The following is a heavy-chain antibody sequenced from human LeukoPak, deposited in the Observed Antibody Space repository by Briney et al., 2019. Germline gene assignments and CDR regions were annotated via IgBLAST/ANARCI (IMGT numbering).Heavy chain of an antibody. CDR1: GFIFGTYW. V-gene: IGHV3-7*01. CDR2: IKQDGSEK. D-gene: IGHD3-3*02. Sequence: GGSLRLSCTASGFIFGTYWMNWVRQAPGKGLEWVANIKQDGSEKNYVDSVKGRFTISRDNAKNSLYLQMNSLRVEDTAVYYCARDPSPVAAIFGFFDYWGQGSQVAVTS. J-gene: IGHJ4*02. CDR3: ARDPSPVAAIFGFFDY.